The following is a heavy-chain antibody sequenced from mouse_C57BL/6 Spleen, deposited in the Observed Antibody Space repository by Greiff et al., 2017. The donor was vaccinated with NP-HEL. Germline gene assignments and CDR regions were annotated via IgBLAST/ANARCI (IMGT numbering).Heavy chain of an antibody. CDR2: INYDGSST. J-gene: IGHJ3*01. Sequence: EVQLQESEGGLVQPGSSMKLSCTASGFTFSDYYMAWVRQVPEKGLEWVANINYDGSSTYYLDSLKSRFIISRDNAKNILYLQMSSLKSEDTATYYCAREGSSGYPFAYWGQGTLVTVSA. CDR3: AREGSSGYPFAY. D-gene: IGHD3-2*02. V-gene: IGHV5-16*01. CDR1: GFTFSDYY.